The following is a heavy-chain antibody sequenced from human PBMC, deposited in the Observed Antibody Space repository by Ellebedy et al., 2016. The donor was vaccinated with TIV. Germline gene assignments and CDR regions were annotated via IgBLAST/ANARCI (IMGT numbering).Heavy chain of an antibody. CDR2: ISYDGSNK. CDR3: AKDGGSGVWGSYRYYDY. CDR1: GFTFNSYG. J-gene: IGHJ4*02. Sequence: GGSLRLSCAASGFTFNSYGMHWVRQAPGKGLEWVAVISYDGSNKYYADSVKGRFTISRDISKNTLYLQMNSLRDEDTAVYYCAKDGGSGVWGSYRYYDYWGQGTLVTVSS. D-gene: IGHD3-16*02. V-gene: IGHV3-30*18.